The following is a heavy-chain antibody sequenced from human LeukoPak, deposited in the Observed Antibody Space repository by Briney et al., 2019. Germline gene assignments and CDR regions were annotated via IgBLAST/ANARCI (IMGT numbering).Heavy chain of an antibody. V-gene: IGHV5-51*01. Sequence: GESLKISCKGSGYSFTSYWIGWVRPLPGKGLEWMGIIYPGDSDTRYSPSFQGQVTISADKSISTAYLQWSSLKASDTATYYCARQRGYSYGSGDYYYGMDVWGQGTTVTVSS. CDR1: GYSFTSYW. J-gene: IGHJ6*02. D-gene: IGHD5-18*01. CDR3: ARQRGYSYGSGDYYYGMDV. CDR2: IYPGDSDT.